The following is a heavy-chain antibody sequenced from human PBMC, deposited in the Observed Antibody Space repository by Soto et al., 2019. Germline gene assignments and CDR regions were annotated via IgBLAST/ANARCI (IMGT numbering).Heavy chain of an antibody. CDR1: GFTFSTYG. CDR2: IWYDGSNK. D-gene: IGHD5-18*01. CDR3: GRDGALGDTAVVDS. J-gene: IGHJ4*02. Sequence: QVQLVESWGGVVQPGKSLRLSCAASGFTFSTYGMHWVRQAPGKGLEWVAVIWYDGSNKYHGDSLKGRFTISRDNSKKTLYLQMNTLRAEDTAVYYCGRDGALGDTAVVDSWGQGTLVIVSS. V-gene: IGHV3-33*01.